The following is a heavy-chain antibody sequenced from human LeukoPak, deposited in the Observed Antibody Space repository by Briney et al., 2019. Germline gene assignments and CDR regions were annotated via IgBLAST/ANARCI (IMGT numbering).Heavy chain of an antibody. CDR2: ISAYNGNT. V-gene: IGHV1-18*01. Sequence: GASVKVSCKASGYTFTSYGISLVRQSPGQGIEWMGWISAYNGNTNYTQKLQGRVTMTTDTSTSTAYMELRSLRSDDTAVYYCARDGRYYDFWSGYPYYYYYMDVWGKRTTVTVSS. J-gene: IGHJ6*03. CDR3: ARDGRYYDFWSGYPYYYYYMDV. D-gene: IGHD3-3*01. CDR1: GYTFTSYG.